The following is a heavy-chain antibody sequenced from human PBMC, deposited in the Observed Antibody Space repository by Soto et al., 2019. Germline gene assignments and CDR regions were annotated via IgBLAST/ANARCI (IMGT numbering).Heavy chain of an antibody. Sequence: EVLLVESGGGLVKPGGSLRLSCAASGFAFKYARMTWVRQAPGKGLEWVGHIRSNIDGATTAYAAPVKGRFTISRDESKNTVELEMNRLITEETAVYYCTTDWGSGTHYARAFDVWGQGTMVTVSS. CDR3: TTDWGSGTHYARAFDV. V-gene: IGHV3-15*01. J-gene: IGHJ3*01. CDR2: IRSNIDGATT. D-gene: IGHD3-16*01. CDR1: GFAFKYAR.